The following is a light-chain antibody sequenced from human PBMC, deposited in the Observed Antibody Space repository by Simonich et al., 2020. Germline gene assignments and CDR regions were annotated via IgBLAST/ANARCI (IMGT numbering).Light chain of an antibody. J-gene: IGLJ1*01. CDR1: SSDVGSSNL. CDR3: CSYAGSSTYV. V-gene: IGLV2-23*01. Sequence: QSALTQPASVSGSPGQSITISCTGTSSDVGSSNLVSWYQQHPGKAPKLMIYEGRKRPSGVSKRFSGSKSGNTASLTISGLQAEDEADYYCCSYAGSSTYVFGTGTKVTVL. CDR2: EGR.